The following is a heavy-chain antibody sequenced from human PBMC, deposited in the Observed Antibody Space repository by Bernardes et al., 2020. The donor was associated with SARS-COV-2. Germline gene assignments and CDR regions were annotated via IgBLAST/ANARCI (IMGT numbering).Heavy chain of an antibody. CDR3: ARDRWSCSSTSCHYFDF. D-gene: IGHD2-2*01. Sequence: GGSLRLSCAASGFTFSDYGMHWVRQTPGQGLVWVALIWYDGSNKYYADSVKGRFTISRDNSKNTMYLQMNSLRAEDTAVYYCARDRWSCSSTSCHYFDFWGQGTLVTFSS. V-gene: IGHV3-33*01. J-gene: IGHJ4*02. CDR2: IWYDGSNK. CDR1: GFTFSDYG.